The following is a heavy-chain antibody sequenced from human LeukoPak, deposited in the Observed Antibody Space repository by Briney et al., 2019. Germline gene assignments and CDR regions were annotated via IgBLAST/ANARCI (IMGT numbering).Heavy chain of an antibody. Sequence: SETLSLTCTVSGGSISSSSNYWGWIRQPPGTGLEYIGSIYYSGSTYYNPSLKSRVTISVDTSKNQFSLRLSSVTAADTAMYYCARRGYNFGYFDYWGQGTLVTVSS. V-gene: IGHV4-39*01. CDR3: ARRGYNFGYFDY. D-gene: IGHD5-18*01. J-gene: IGHJ4*02. CDR1: GGSISSSSNY. CDR2: IYYSGST.